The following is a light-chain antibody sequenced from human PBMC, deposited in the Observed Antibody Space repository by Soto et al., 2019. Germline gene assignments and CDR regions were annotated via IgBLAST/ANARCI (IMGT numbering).Light chain of an antibody. CDR1: SSDVGGYNY. CDR2: EVS. CDR3: SLYAGSNNVV. Sequence: QSALTQPPSASGSPGQSVTISCTGTSSDVGGYNYVSWYQQHPGKAPKLMIYEVSKRPSGVPDRFSGSKSGNTASLTVSGLQAEDEADYYCSLYAGSNNVVFGGGTKLPVL. V-gene: IGLV2-8*01. J-gene: IGLJ2*01.